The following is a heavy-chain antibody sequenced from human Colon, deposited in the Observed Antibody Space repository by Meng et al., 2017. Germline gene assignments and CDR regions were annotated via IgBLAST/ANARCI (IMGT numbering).Heavy chain of an antibody. CDR1: WDRVSTNNAA. CDR3: ARGRSGWPDDFDV. D-gene: IGHD6-19*01. Sequence: SQTLSLTCAISWDRVSTNNAAWHWIRQSPSRGLEWLGRTYYRSKWYYEYAASVKSRIPINPDTSKNQCPLQLNSVTPEDTAVYFCARGRSGWPDDFDVWGQGTMVTVSS. J-gene: IGHJ3*01. V-gene: IGHV6-1*01. CDR2: TYYRSKWYY.